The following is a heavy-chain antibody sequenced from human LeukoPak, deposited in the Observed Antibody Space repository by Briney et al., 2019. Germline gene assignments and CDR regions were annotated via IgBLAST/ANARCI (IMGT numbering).Heavy chain of an antibody. CDR3: ARDGEYQLLSYNWFDP. D-gene: IGHD2-2*01. CDR1: GYTFTSYY. Sequence: ASVKVSYKASGYTFTSYYMHWVRQAPGQGLEWMGIINPSGGSTSYAQKFQGRVTMTRDTSTSTVYMELSSLRSEDTAVYYCARDGEYQLLSYNWFDPWGQGTLVTVSS. V-gene: IGHV1-46*01. CDR2: INPSGGST. J-gene: IGHJ5*02.